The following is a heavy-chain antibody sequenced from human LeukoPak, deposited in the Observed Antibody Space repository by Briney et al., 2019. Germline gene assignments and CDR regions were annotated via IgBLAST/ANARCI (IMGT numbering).Heavy chain of an antibody. J-gene: IGHJ4*02. Sequence: SETLSLTCTVSGGSVSSGSYYWSWIRQPPGKGLEWIGYIYYTGSTNYNPSLKSRVTISTDTSKNQFSLKLSSVTAADTAVYYCARGVPYWGQGTLVTVSS. CDR3: ARGVPY. CDR2: IYYTGST. CDR1: GGSVSSGSYY. D-gene: IGHD3-10*01. V-gene: IGHV4-61*01.